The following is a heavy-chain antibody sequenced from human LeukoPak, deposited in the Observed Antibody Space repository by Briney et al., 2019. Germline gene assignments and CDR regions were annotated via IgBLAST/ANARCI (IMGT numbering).Heavy chain of an antibody. V-gene: IGHV3-23*01. CDR3: ARDFETYCTSTSCYTIKY. Sequence: GGSLRLSCAASGFTFSSYAMSWVRQAPGKGLEWVSAISGSGGGTYYADSVKGRFTISRDNSKNTLYMQMNSLRAEDTAVYYCARDFETYCTSTSCYTIKYWGQGTLVTVSS. J-gene: IGHJ4*02. CDR2: ISGSGGGT. D-gene: IGHD2-2*01. CDR1: GFTFSSYA.